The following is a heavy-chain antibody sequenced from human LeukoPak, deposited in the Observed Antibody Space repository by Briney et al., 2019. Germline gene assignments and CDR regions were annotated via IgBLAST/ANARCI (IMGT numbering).Heavy chain of an antibody. CDR1: GFTFSSYW. Sequence: GGSLRLSCAASGFTFSSYWMSWVRQAPGKGLEWVANIKQDGSEKYYVDSVKGRFTISRDNAKNSLYLQMNSLRAEDTAVYYCARDNSGYSRGWYEYWGQGTLVTVSS. D-gene: IGHD6-19*01. J-gene: IGHJ4*02. CDR2: IKQDGSEK. CDR3: ARDNSGYSRGWYEY. V-gene: IGHV3-7*01.